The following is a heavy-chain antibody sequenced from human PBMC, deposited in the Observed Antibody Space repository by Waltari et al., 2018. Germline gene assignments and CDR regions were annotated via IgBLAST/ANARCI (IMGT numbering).Heavy chain of an antibody. V-gene: IGHV4-38-2*01. Sequence: QVQLQESGPGLVKPSETLSLTCAVSGYSLSSGYYWGWIRQPPGKGLEWIGSIYHSGSTYYNPSLKSRVTISVDTSKNQFSLKLSSVTAADTAVYYCARRSGGSGSYFRYFDYWGQGTLVTVSS. CDR1: GYSLSSGYY. J-gene: IGHJ4*02. CDR3: ARRSGGSGSYFRYFDY. D-gene: IGHD3-10*01. CDR2: IYHSGST.